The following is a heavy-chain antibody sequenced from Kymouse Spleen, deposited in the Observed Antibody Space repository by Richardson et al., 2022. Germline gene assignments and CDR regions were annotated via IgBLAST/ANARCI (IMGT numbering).Heavy chain of an antibody. CDR1: GGSISSSNW. V-gene: IGHV4-4*02. CDR3: ASRGGYYYGSGSYYFDY. J-gene: IGHJ4*02. D-gene: IGHD3-10*01. CDR2: IYHSGST. Sequence: QVQLQESGPGLVKPSGTLSLTCAVSGGSISSSNWWSWVRQPPGKGLEWIGEIYHSGSTNYNPSLKSRVTISVDKSKNQFSLKLSSVTAADTAVYYCASRGGYYYGSGSYYFDYWGQGTLVTVSS.